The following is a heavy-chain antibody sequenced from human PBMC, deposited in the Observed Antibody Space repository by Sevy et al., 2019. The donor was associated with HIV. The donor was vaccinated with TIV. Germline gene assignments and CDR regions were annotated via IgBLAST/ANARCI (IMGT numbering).Heavy chain of an antibody. Sequence: GGSLRLSCAASGFSFSNYAMSWVRQAPGKGLEWVSSISDSGGATYYTGSVKGRFTISRDNAKNTLFLQMNSLRVEDTAIYYCAKINCAYENMDVWGIGTTVTVS. CDR3: AKINCAYENMDV. J-gene: IGHJ6*03. V-gene: IGHV3-23*01. D-gene: IGHD5-12*01. CDR2: ISDSGGAT. CDR1: GFSFSNYA.